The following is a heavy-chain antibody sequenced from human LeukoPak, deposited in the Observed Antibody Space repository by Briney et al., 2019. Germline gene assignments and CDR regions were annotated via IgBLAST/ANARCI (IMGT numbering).Heavy chain of an antibody. CDR1: GFTSSSYG. D-gene: IGHD2-2*01. J-gene: IGHJ6*03. CDR3: ARTALDYYYMDV. Sequence: GRSLRLSCAASGFTSSSYGMHWVRQAPGKGLEWVAVIWYDGSNKYYADSVKGRFTISRDNSKNTLYLQMNSLRAEDTAVYYCARTALDYYYMDVWGKGTTVTVSS. CDR2: IWYDGSNK. V-gene: IGHV3-33*01.